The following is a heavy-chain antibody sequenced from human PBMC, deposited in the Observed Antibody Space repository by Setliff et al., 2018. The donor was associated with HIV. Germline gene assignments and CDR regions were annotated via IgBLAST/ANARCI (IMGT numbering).Heavy chain of an antibody. J-gene: IGHJ4*02. CDR2: IIPVFGRP. V-gene: IGHV1-69*13. D-gene: IGHD6-13*01. CDR3: ARDPAGDAGSFDY. CDR1: GCTFSIFS. Sequence: SVKVSCKTSGCTFSIFSTTWVRQAPGQGLEWMGRIIPVFGRPNYAQRFQGRLTITADESTNTAYMELSSLKSEDTAVYYCARDPAGDAGSFDYWGQGTLVTVSS.